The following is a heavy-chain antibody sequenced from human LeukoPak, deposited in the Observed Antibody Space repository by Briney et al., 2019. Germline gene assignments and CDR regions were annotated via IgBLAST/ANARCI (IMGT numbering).Heavy chain of an antibody. CDR2: ISYDGSNK. CDR3: ARQKYDDSSGYYYPY. V-gene: IGHV3-30*03. D-gene: IGHD3-22*01. CDR1: GFTFSSYG. Sequence: GGSLRLSCAASGFTFSSYGMHWVRQAPGKGLEWVAVISYDGSNKYYVDSVKGRFTISRDNSKNTLYLQMNSLRAEDTAVYYCARQKYDDSSGYYYPYWGQGTLVTVSS. J-gene: IGHJ4*02.